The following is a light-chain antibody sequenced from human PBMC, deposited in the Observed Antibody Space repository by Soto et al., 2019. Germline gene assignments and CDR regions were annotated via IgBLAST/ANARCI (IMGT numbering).Light chain of an antibody. CDR1: QGISSS. CDR2: AAS. V-gene: IGKV1-9*01. Sequence: IQLTQSPSSLSASVGDGVTITCRASQGISSSLAWYQQKPGKAPKLLIYAASTLQSGVPSRFSGSGSGTDFSLTISSQQPEDFATYYCQQLNGVPPYTFGQGTKLEIK. CDR3: QQLNGVPPYT. J-gene: IGKJ2*01.